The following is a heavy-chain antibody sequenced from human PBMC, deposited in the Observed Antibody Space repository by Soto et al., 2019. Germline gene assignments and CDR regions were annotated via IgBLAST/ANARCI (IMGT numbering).Heavy chain of an antibody. Sequence: GGSLRLSCAASGFTVSSNYMSWVRQAPGKGLEWVSVIYSGGSTYYADSVKGRFTISRDNSKNTLYLQMNSLRAEDTAVYYCARGPIGPINYYYMDVWGKGTTVTVSS. J-gene: IGHJ6*03. CDR1: GFTVSSNY. CDR2: IYSGGST. V-gene: IGHV3-66*01. CDR3: ARGPIGPINYYYMDV. D-gene: IGHD1-20*01.